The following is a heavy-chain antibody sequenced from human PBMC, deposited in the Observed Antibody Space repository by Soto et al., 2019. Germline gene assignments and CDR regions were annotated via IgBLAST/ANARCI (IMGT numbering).Heavy chain of an antibody. CDR1: GGSISGHS. CDR2: IYPSGST. CDR3: VRGRSYSVYDF. D-gene: IGHD5-12*01. Sequence: SETLSLTCTVSGGSISGHSWIWIRQPAGKGLEWIGHIYPSGSTSSNPSLRSRVTMSLDTSSNQIFLNLTSVTAADTAVFYCVRGRSYSVYDFWGPGTLVTVSS. V-gene: IGHV4-4*07. J-gene: IGHJ4*02.